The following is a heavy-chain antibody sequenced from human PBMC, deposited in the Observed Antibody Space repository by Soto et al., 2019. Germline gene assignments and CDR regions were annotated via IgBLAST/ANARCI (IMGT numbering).Heavy chain of an antibody. CDR2: IYYSGST. J-gene: IGHJ4*02. Sequence: PSETLSLTCTVSGGSISSGYYYWSWIRQPPGKGLEWIGYIYYSGSTYYNPSLKSRVTISVDTSKNQFSLKLSSVTAADTAVYYCARAGYSYGYGGYYFDYWGQGTLVTVSS. V-gene: IGHV4-30-4*01. D-gene: IGHD5-18*01. CDR1: GGSISSGYYY. CDR3: ARAGYSYGYGGYYFDY.